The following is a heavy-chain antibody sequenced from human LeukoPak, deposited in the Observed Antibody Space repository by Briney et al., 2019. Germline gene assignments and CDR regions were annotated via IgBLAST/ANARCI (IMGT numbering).Heavy chain of an antibody. V-gene: IGHV4-38-2*02. J-gene: IGHJ3*02. CDR3: ARDWAIGYCTNGVCRTDAFDI. CDR2: IYHSGST. D-gene: IGHD2-8*01. Sequence: PSETLSLTCTVSGGSISSYYWGWIRQPPGEGLECIGSIYHSGSTYYNPSLKSRGTISVDTSKHQFSLKLSSVTAADTAVYYCARDWAIGYCTNGVCRTDAFDIWGQGTMVTVSS. CDR1: GGSISSYY.